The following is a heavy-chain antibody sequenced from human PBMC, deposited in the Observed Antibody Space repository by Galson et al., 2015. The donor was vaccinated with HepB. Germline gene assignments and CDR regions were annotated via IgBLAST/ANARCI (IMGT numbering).Heavy chain of an antibody. V-gene: IGHV1-18*01. J-gene: IGHJ4*02. CDR2: ISPYNGNT. CDR3: ARDPGRLAARPFDF. CDR1: GYSFTNYG. D-gene: IGHD6-6*01. Sequence: SVKVSCKASGYSFTNYGITWVRQAPGQGLEWMGWISPYNGNTNYAQNLQGRVTMTADTSTTTAFMELRGLKSDDTALYFCARDPGRLAARPFDFWGQGTQVTVSS.